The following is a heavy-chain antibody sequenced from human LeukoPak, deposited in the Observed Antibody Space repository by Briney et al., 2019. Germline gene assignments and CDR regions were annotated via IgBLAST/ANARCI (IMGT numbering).Heavy chain of an antibody. J-gene: IGHJ4*02. V-gene: IGHV4-38-2*02. CDR1: AYSISSGYY. CDR2: INHSGST. Sequence: SETLSLTCTVSAYSISSGYYWGWIRQPPGKGLEWIGEINHSGSTNYNPSLKSRVTVSLDTSKNQFSLKLSSVTAADTAVYYCAKEDSSGYYYSFDYWGQGTLVTVSS. D-gene: IGHD3-22*01. CDR3: AKEDSSGYYYSFDY.